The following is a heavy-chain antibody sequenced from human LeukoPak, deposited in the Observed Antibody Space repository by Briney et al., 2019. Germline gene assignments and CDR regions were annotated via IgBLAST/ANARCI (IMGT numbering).Heavy chain of an antibody. CDR2: IYHSGST. CDR3: VRDRGYGGNSGPFDY. Sequence: SETLSLTCTVSGYSISSGYYWGWIRQPPGKGLEWIGSIYHSGSTYYNPSLKSRVTISLDTSKNQFSLKLSSVTAADTAVYYCVRDRGYGGNSGPFDYWGQGTLVTVSS. J-gene: IGHJ4*02. D-gene: IGHD4-23*01. CDR1: GYSISSGYY. V-gene: IGHV4-38-2*02.